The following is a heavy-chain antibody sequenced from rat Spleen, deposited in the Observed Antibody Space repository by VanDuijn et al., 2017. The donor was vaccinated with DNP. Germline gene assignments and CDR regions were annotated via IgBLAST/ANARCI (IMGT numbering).Heavy chain of an antibody. J-gene: IGHJ2*01. CDR3: SRATSTEDYFDF. CDR1: GFNFNDYW. V-gene: IGHV4-2*01. CDR2: INKDSSTI. D-gene: IGHD1-10*01. Sequence: EVKLVESGGGLVQPGRSLKLSCAASGFNFNDYWMGWVRQAPGKGLEWIAEINKDSSTIKYIPYLKDKITISRDNAQNTLTLQMSKLGSDDTAIYYCSRATSTEDYFDFWGQGVMVTVSS.